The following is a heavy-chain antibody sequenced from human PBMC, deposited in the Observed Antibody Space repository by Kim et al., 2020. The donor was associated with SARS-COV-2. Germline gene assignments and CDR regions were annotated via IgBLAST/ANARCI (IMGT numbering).Heavy chain of an antibody. CDR3: AKEAGFRKPFDY. Sequence: GGSLRLSCVASGFTFSNYGMAWVRQAPGKGLEYVSAIGGTDGRTYYADSVKGRFTISRDNSKDTLFLQMNGLRVDDTAMYYCAKEAGFRKPFDYWGQGSL. CDR1: GFTFSNYG. D-gene: IGHD3-3*01. CDR2: IGGTDGRT. V-gene: IGHV3-23*01. J-gene: IGHJ4*02.